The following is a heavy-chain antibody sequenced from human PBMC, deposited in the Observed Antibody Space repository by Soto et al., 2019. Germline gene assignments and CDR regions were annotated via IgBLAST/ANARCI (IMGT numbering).Heavy chain of an antibody. CDR3: TTAYCSSTSCYAVGAFDI. V-gene: IGHV3-15*01. Sequence: EVQLVESGGGLVKPGGSLRLSCAASGFTFSNAWMSWVRQAPGKGLEWVGRIKSKTDGGTTDYAAPVKGRFTISRDDSKNMLYLQMNSLKTEDTAVYYCTTAYCSSTSCYAVGAFDIWGQGTMVTVSS. D-gene: IGHD2-2*01. CDR1: GFTFSNAW. CDR2: IKSKTDGGTT. J-gene: IGHJ3*02.